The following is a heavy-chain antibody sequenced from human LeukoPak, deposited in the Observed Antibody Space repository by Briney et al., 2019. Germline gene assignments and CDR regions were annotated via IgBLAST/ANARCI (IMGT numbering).Heavy chain of an antibody. CDR1: GGSISSYY. Sequence: SETLSLTCTVSGGSISSYYWSWLRQPAGKGLEWIGRIYTSGSTNYNPSLMSRVTISVDKSKNQFSLKLSSVTAADTAVYYCARVMSSGWYYDYWGQGTLVTVSS. CDR3: ARVMSSGWYYDY. J-gene: IGHJ4*02. CDR2: IYTSGST. D-gene: IGHD6-19*01. V-gene: IGHV4-4*07.